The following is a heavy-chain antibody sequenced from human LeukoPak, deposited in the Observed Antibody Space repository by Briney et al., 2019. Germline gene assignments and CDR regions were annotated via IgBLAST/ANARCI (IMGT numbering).Heavy chain of an antibody. CDR1: GGSISLYY. J-gene: IGHJ5*02. V-gene: IGHV4-59*01. CDR2: IFYSGTT. D-gene: IGHD3-10*01. Sequence: SETLSLTCTVSGGSISLYYWSWIRQHPGKGLEGIGHIFYSGTTKYNPSLTSRVTISVYTSKNQFSLRLSSVTAADSAMYYCARSEGVYYGSGSSGSYYPHWFDPWGQGTRVTVSS. CDR3: ARSEGVYYGSGSSGSYYPHWFDP.